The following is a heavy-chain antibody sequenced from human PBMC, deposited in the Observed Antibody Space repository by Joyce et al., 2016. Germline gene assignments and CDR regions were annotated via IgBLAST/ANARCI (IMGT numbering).Heavy chain of an antibody. Sequence: QVQLVESGGGVVQPGRSLRLSCAASGFTFSNYAMHWVRQAPGKGLEWVAVISYDGSNKYSADSVKGRFTISRDNSKNTLYLQLHSLRADDTAVYYCARDPLRDFDWLPMGYLDYWGQGTLVTVSS. CDR3: ARDPLRDFDWLPMGYLDY. V-gene: IGHV3-30-3*01. CDR1: GFTFSNYA. J-gene: IGHJ4*02. D-gene: IGHD3-9*01. CDR2: ISYDGSNK.